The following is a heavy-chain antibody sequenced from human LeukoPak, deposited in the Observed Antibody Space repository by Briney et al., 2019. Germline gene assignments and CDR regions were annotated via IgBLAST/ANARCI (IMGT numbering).Heavy chain of an antibody. J-gene: IGHJ6*03. V-gene: IGHV3-23*01. Sequence: GGALRLSCAASGFIFSSYAMSWVRQAPGKGLEWVSYGSSGGSTYYADSVKGRFTVSRDNSKSTRYLQMNSLAAEDTAVYYCSKRRGQYCRSYYMDSWGKGTTVTVSS. CDR1: GFIFSSYA. CDR2: GSSGGST. D-gene: IGHD2-21*02. CDR3: SKRRGQYCRSYYMDS.